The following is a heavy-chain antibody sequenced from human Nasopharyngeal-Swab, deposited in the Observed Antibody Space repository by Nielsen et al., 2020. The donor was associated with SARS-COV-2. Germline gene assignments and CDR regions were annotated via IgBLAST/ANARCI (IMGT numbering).Heavy chain of an antibody. D-gene: IGHD6-13*01. V-gene: IGHV1-18*01. J-gene: IGHJ4*02. CDR3: ARARGYSSSWYFDY. Sequence: ASVKVSCKASGYTFTSYGINWVRQAPGQGLEWMGWINAYNGNTNSAQKLQGRVTMTRDTYASTAYMELRSLRSDDTAVYYCARARGYSSSWYFDYWGQGTLVTVSS. CDR1: GYTFTSYG. CDR2: INAYNGNT.